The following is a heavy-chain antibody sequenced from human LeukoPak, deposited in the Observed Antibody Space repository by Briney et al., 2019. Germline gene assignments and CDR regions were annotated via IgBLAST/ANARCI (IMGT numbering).Heavy chain of an antibody. J-gene: IGHJ4*02. Sequence: ASVKVSCKASGYTFTGYYIHWVRQAPGQGLEWMGWINPNSGGTNYAQKFQGRVTMTRDTSISTAYMELSRLRSDDTAVYYCARGTHAVGATPGGNYWGQGTPVTVSS. D-gene: IGHD1-26*01. CDR1: GYTFTGYY. V-gene: IGHV1-2*02. CDR2: INPNSGGT. CDR3: ARGTHAVGATPGGNY.